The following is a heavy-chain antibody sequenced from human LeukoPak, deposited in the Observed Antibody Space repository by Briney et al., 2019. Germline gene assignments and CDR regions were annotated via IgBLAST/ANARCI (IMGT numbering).Heavy chain of an antibody. CDR1: GGSISSYY. V-gene: IGHV4-59*01. J-gene: IGHJ6*03. D-gene: IGHD4/OR15-4a*01. Sequence: SETLSLTCTVSGGSISSYYWSWIRQPPGKGLEWSGYIYYSGSTNYNPSLKSRVTISVDTSKNQFSLKLSSVTAADTAVYYCARGGATGYYYYYMDVWGKGTTVTISS. CDR2: IYYSGST. CDR3: ARGGATGYYYYYMDV.